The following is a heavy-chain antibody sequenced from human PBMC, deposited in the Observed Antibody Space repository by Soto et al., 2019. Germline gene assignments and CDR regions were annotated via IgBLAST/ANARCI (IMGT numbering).Heavy chain of an antibody. CDR3: AREYNTGWST. V-gene: IGHV6-1*01. J-gene: IGHJ4*02. Sequence: QVQLQQSGPGLVKPSQTLSLTCVISGDSVSNNTAAWNWIRQSPSRGLEWLGRTYYRSKWYNEYALSVKSRIIINPDTSKNQFSLQLTSVIPDDTAVYYCAREYNTGWSTWGQGTLVTVSS. CDR2: TYYRSKWYN. D-gene: IGHD6-19*01. CDR1: GDSVSNNTAA.